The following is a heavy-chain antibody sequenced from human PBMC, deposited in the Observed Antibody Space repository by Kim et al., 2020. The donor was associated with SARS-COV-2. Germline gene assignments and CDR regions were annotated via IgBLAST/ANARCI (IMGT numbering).Heavy chain of an antibody. Sequence: GGSLRLSCAASGFTFSSYGMHWVRQAPGKGLEWVAVISYDGSNKYYADSVKGRFTISRDNSKNTLYLQMNSLRAEDTAVYYCAKAHFPPYYYDSSGFYYNPGSGPTHLDYWGQGTLVTVSS. J-gene: IGHJ4*02. CDR3: AKAHFPPYYYDSSGFYYNPGSGPTHLDY. V-gene: IGHV3-30*18. D-gene: IGHD3-22*01. CDR2: ISYDGSNK. CDR1: GFTFSSYG.